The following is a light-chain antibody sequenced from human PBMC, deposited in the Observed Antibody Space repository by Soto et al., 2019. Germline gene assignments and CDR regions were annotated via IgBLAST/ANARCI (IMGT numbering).Light chain of an antibody. V-gene: IGLV3-27*01. CDR1: VLAKKY. J-gene: IGLJ3*02. CDR3: YSAVDNNWV. CDR2: KDS. Sequence: SYELTQPSSVSVSPGQTARITCSGDVLAKKYARWFQQKPGQAPVEVIYKDSERPSGIPERFSGSSSGTTVTLTISGAQVEDEADYYCYSAVDNNWVFGGGTKLTVL.